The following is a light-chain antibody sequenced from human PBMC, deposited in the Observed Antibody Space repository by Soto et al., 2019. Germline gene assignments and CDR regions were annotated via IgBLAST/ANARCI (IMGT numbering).Light chain of an antibody. CDR2: LGS. Sequence: ESVMTQSPLSLPVTPGEPASISCRSSQSLLHSNGYNYLDWYLQKPGQSPQLLIYLGSNRSSGVPDRFSGSGSGTDFTLKISRVEAEDVGVYYCMQALQTPTFGQGTRLEIK. V-gene: IGKV2-28*01. CDR3: MQALQTPT. J-gene: IGKJ5*01. CDR1: QSLLHSNGYNY.